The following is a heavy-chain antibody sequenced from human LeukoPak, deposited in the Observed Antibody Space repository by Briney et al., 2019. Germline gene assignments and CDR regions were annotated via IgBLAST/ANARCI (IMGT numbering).Heavy chain of an antibody. D-gene: IGHD6-6*01. CDR3: GRDLAARHFDY. CDR1: GFTFSSYG. V-gene: IGHV3-33*01. Sequence: GGSLRLSCEASGFTFSSYGMHWVRQAPGKGLEWVAVIWYDGSKKYYGDSVKGRFTISRDNSKNTLYLQMNSLRGEDTAIYYCGRDLAARHFDYWGQGTLVTVSS. J-gene: IGHJ4*02. CDR2: IWYDGSKK.